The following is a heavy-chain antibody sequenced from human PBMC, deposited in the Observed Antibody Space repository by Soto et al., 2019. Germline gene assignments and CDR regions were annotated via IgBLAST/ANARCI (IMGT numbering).Heavy chain of an antibody. CDR2: ISIYNGNT. J-gene: IGHJ4*02. Sequence: QVQLVQSGAEVKKPGASVKVSCKTSGYTFTNYGISWVRQAPGQGLEWMGWISIYNGNTNYAQRLQGRVTMTTDTSTSTAYRELRSLRSDDTAVYYCARMEGVATTHDYWGQGTLVTVSS. CDR1: GYTFTNYG. CDR3: ARMEGVATTHDY. D-gene: IGHD5-12*01. V-gene: IGHV1-18*01.